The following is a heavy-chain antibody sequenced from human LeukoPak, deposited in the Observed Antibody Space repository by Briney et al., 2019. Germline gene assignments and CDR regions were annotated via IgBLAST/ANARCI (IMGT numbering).Heavy chain of an antibody. CDR3: ARVLRYDNSGHDSFDI. J-gene: IGHJ3*02. D-gene: IGHD3-22*01. CDR2: IRYDGTNK. V-gene: IGHV3-30*02. CDR1: GFTFSSYG. Sequence: GGSLRLSCAASGFTFSSYGMHWVRQAPGKGLEWVTFIRYDGTNKYYADSLKGRFTISRDNAKNSLYLQMNSLRAEDTAVYYCARVLRYDNSGHDSFDIWGQGTMVIVSS.